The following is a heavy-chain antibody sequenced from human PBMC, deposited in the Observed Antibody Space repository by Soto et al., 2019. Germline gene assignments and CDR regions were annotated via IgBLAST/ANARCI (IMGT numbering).Heavy chain of an antibody. CDR3: ARGHHSTGWFDH. CDR2: IYYTGST. CDR1: GGSISSYY. V-gene: IGHV4-59*01. J-gene: IGHJ5*02. D-gene: IGHD2-21*01. Sequence: PSETLSLTCAVSGGSISSYYWTWIRQPPGKGLEWIGYIYYTGSTQYNPSLKGRATLSLDTTKIQFALKLGSVPAADTVVYCWARGHHSTGWFDHWGQGTLVTVSS.